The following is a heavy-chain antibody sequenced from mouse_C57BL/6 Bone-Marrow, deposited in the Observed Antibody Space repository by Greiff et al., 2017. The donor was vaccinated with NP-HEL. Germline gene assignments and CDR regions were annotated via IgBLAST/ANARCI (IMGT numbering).Heavy chain of an antibody. Sequence: QVQLQQSGAELVRPGTSVKVSCKASGYAFTNYLIEWVKQRPGQGLAWIGVINPGSGGTNYNEKFKGKATLTADKSSSTAYMQLSSLTSEDSAVYFCARDYSNSFAYWGQGTLVTVSA. V-gene: IGHV1-54*01. CDR3: ARDYSNSFAY. CDR1: GYAFTNYL. CDR2: INPGSGGT. J-gene: IGHJ3*01. D-gene: IGHD2-5*01.